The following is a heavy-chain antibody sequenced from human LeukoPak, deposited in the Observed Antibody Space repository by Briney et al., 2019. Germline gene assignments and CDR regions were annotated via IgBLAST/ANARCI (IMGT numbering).Heavy chain of an antibody. Sequence: ASVKVSCRASGYTFTSYGISWVRQAPGQGLEWMGWISAYNGNTKYAQNLQGRVTMTTDTSTSTAYMELRSLRSDDTAVYYCAREPSYSSSWYTTCDHWGQGILVTVSS. CDR2: ISAYNGNT. CDR1: GYTFTSYG. V-gene: IGHV1-18*01. J-gene: IGHJ5*02. CDR3: AREPSYSSSWYTTCDH. D-gene: IGHD6-13*01.